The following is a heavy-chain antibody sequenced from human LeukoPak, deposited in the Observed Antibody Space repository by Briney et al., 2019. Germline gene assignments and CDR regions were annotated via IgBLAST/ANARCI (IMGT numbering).Heavy chain of an antibody. Sequence: PGGSLRLSCAASGFTFDDYGMSWVRQAPGKGLEWVSGINWNGGSTGYADSVKGRFTISRDNAKNSLYLQMNSLRAEDTALYYCARDLGPITLSGFSYWGQGTLVTVSS. CDR2: INWNGGST. J-gene: IGHJ4*02. V-gene: IGHV3-20*04. D-gene: IGHD3-22*01. CDR3: ARDLGPITLSGFSY. CDR1: GFTFDDYG.